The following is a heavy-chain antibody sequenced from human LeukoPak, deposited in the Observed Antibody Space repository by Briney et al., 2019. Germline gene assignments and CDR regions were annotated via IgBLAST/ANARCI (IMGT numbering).Heavy chain of an antibody. D-gene: IGHD3-3*01. J-gene: IGHJ4*02. CDR2: ISGGGRST. CDR1: GFTFSSYW. CDR3: VKGQEYLEWSYEY. Sequence: GGSLRLSCAASGFTFSSYWLSWVRQAPGKGLEWVSGISGGGRSTYYVDSVKGRFTVSRDNFKNTLILQMSGLRAEDTAVYYCVKGQEYLEWSYEYWGQGSLVTVSS. V-gene: IGHV3-23*01.